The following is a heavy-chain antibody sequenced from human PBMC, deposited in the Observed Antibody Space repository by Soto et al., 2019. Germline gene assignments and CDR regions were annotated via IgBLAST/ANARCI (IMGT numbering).Heavy chain of an antibody. V-gene: IGHV1-69*13. J-gene: IGHJ6*02. Sequence: SLKLSCKSSGGPFSSYAISWVRQAPGQGLEWMGGIIPISDTTNYAQKFQGRVTITADESTSTAYMELSSLRSEDTAVYYCARSQGSSTSLEIYYYYYYGMDVWGQGTTVTVSS. CDR2: IIPISDTT. CDR1: GGPFSSYA. D-gene: IGHD2-2*01. CDR3: ARSQGSSTSLEIYYYYYYGMDV.